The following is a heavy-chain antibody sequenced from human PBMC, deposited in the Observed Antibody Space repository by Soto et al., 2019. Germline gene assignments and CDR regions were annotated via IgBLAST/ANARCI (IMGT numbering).Heavy chain of an antibody. CDR2: INHSGST. CDR3: ARAHKTPWTAAGPSGFYYGMDV. D-gene: IGHD6-13*01. J-gene: IGHJ6*02. V-gene: IGHV4-34*01. CDR1: GGSFSGYY. Sequence: SETLSLTCAVYGGSFSGYYWSWIRQPPGKGLEWIGEINHSGSTNYNPSLKSRVTISVDTSKNQFSLKLGSVTAADTAVYYCARAHKTPWTAAGPSGFYYGMDVWGQGTTVTVSS.